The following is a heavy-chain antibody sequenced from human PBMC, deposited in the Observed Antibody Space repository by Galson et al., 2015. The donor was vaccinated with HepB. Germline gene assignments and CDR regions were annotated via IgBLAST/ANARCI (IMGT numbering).Heavy chain of an antibody. D-gene: IGHD1-7*01. CDR2: VNPKSGNT. J-gene: IGHJ2*01. CDR3: ARGYNWSYKGEYFDL. Sequence: SVKVSCKASGYSFTGFDINWVRQVPGQGLEWMGWVNPKSGNTGYAQSLQGRVTMTRNTSISTVYVELSRLRSEDTAVYFCARGYNWSYKGEYFDLCGRGTLVTVSS. CDR1: GYSFTGFD. V-gene: IGHV1-8*01.